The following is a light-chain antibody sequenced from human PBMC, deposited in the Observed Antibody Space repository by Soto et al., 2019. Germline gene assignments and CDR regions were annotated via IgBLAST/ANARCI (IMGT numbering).Light chain of an antibody. V-gene: IGKV3-15*01. CDR1: QSVDSN. Sequence: EIVMTQSPATLSVSPGERATLSCRASQSVDSNLALYQQKPGQPPRLLIYDASTRATGIPARISGSGSGTDFTLTISRLEPEDFAVYYCQQRRNWPLTFGQGTKVDIK. CDR3: QQRRNWPLT. J-gene: IGKJ1*01. CDR2: DAS.